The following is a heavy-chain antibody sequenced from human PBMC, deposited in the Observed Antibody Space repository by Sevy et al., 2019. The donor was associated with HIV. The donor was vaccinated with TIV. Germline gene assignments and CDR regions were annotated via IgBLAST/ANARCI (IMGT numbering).Heavy chain of an antibody. V-gene: IGHV3-74*01. D-gene: IGHD3-22*01. J-gene: IGHJ4*02. Sequence: GGSLRLSCAASGITLSPYWMHWVRQAPGKGLVWVSRINSDGSSTSYADSVKGRFTISRDNGKNTLYLQMKSLRVEDTAGYFCSRGLYYYDMGGHQGPGDHWGQGVLVTVSS. CDR3: SRGLYYYDMGGHQGPGDH. CDR2: INSDGSST. CDR1: GITLSPYW.